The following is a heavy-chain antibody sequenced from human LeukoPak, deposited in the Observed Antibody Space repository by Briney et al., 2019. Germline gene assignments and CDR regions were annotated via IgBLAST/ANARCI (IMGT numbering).Heavy chain of an antibody. CDR2: IHSSSGSI. J-gene: IGHJ3*02. CDR1: GFTFSTSS. V-gene: IGHV3-21*01. CDR3: ARDLAWDAFDI. Sequence: GSLRLPGAASGFTFSTSSRNGVGQAPGKGLEWVSSIHSSSGSIYYADSLKGRFTISRDNAKNSLYLQMNSLRAEDTAVYYCARDLAWDAFDIWGQGTMVTVSS.